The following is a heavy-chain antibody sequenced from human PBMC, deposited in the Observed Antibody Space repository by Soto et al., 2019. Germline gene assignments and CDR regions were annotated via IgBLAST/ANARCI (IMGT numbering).Heavy chain of an antibody. CDR1: GYSISSGYY. J-gene: IGHJ6*02. Sequence: SETLSLTCAVSGYSISSGYYWGWIRQPPGKGLEWIGSIYHSGSTYYNPSLKSRVTISVDTSKNQFSLKLSSVPAADTAVYYCARESSDYDFWSGYRDSGGMDVWGQGTTVTVSS. CDR2: IYHSGST. D-gene: IGHD3-3*01. CDR3: ARESSDYDFWSGYRDSGGMDV. V-gene: IGHV4-38-2*02.